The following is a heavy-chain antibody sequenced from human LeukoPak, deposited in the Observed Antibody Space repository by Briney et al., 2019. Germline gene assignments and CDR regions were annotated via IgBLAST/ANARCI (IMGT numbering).Heavy chain of an antibody. CDR3: ARTSDFDY. CDR1: GYTFTGYY. J-gene: IGHJ4*02. CDR2: INPKSGAT. V-gene: IGHV1-2*02. Sequence: ASVKVSCKASGYTFTGYYMHWVRQAPGQGLEWMGWINPKSGATNYTQKFQGRVTMTRDTSISTLYMELGRLTSDDTAVYYCARTSDFDYWGQGTLVTVSS.